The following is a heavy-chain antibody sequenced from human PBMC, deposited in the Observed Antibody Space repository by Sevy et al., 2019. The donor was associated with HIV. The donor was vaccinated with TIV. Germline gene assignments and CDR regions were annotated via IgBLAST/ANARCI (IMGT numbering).Heavy chain of an antibody. J-gene: IGHJ3*02. V-gene: IGHV3-21*01. CDR1: GFTFIFFT. D-gene: IGHD3-16*01. CDR3: ERRGGLTDEGFDI. CDR2: ISNSTSAI. Sequence: GGSLRLSCAASGFTFIFFTMNWVRQAPGKGLEWVSSISNSTSAIYYEESVKGRFTISRDNAKNALYLQMDSLRVEDAAVYYCERRGGLTDEGFDIWGQGTMVTVSS.